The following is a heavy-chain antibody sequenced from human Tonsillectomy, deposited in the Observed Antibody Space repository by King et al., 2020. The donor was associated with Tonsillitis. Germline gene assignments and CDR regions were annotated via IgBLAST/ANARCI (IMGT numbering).Heavy chain of an antibody. CDR2: ISSSSSYI. J-gene: IGHJ6*02. CDR1: GFTFSSYS. D-gene: IGHD2-15*01. Sequence: QLVQSGGGLVKPGGSLRLSCAASGFTFSSYSMNWVRQAPGKGLEWVSSISSSSSYIYYADSVKGRFTISRDNAKNSLYLQMNSLRAEDTAVYYCARGGVTLALLPSYYYYYGMDVWGQGTTVTVSS. V-gene: IGHV3-21*01. CDR3: ARGGVTLALLPSYYYYYGMDV.